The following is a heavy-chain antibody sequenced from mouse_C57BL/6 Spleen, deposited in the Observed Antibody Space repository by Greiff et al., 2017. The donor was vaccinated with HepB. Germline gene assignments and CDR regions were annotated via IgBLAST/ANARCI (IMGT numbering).Heavy chain of an antibody. CDR1: GFTFSDYG. J-gene: IGHJ3*01. V-gene: IGHV5-17*01. CDR3: ARGDGYYVHWFAY. Sequence: EVQWVESGGGLVKPGGSLKLSCAASGFTFSDYGMHWVRQAPEKGLEWVAYISSGSSTIYYADTVKGRFTISRDNAKNTLFLQMTSLRSEDTAMYYCARGDGYYVHWFAYWGQGTLVTVSA. D-gene: IGHD2-3*01. CDR2: ISSGSSTI.